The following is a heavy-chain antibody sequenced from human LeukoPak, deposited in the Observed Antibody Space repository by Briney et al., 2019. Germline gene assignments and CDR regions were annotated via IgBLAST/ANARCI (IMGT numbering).Heavy chain of an antibody. CDR2: IYYSGGT. CDR1: GGSISSYY. Sequence: PSETLSLTCTVSGGSISSYYWSWIRQPPGKGLEWIGYIYYSGGTNYNPPLKSRVTISVDTSKKQLSLKVPSVTAADTAVYYCARHPMATANPHLPHWRQGPLVPVSS. V-gene: IGHV4-59*08. J-gene: IGHJ4*02. CDR3: ARHPMATANPHLPH. D-gene: IGHD5-24*01.